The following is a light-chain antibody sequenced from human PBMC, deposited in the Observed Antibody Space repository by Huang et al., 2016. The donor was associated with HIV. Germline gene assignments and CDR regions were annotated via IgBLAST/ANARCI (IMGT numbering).Light chain of an antibody. CDR1: QHISGY. J-gene: IGKJ4*01. CDR2: DAA. Sequence: EIVLTQSPATLSLSPVERATLSCRASQHISGYLAWYQRKPGQAPRLLIYDAASRATGIPVRFSGSGSGTDFTFSISSLEPEDFAFYYCQQRAGWPLTFGGGTKVEIK. V-gene: IGKV3-11*01. CDR3: QQRAGWPLT.